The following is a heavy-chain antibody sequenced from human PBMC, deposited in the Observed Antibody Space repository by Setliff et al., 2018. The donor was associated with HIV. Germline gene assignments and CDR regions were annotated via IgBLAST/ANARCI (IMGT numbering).Heavy chain of an antibody. V-gene: IGHV4-39*01. CDR2: IFFSGSA. D-gene: IGHD3-22*01. Sequence: SETLSLTCTVSGGSLNSGGYYWSWLRQPPGKGLEWIGSIFFSGSAYYNPSLQSRVTISVDTSKDQFSLKLTSLTAADTAVYYCARHDNYDSSGYYNLYYFDYWGQGTLVTVSS. CDR1: GGSLNSGGYY. J-gene: IGHJ4*02. CDR3: ARHDNYDSSGYYNLYYFDY.